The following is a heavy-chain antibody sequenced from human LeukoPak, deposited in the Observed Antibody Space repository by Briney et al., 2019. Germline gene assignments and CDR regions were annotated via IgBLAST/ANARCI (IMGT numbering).Heavy chain of an antibody. CDR2: ISGSGGST. D-gene: IGHD1/OR15-1a*01. CDR1: GFTFSSYA. V-gene: IGHV3-23*01. J-gene: IGHJ4*02. CDR3: AKGFLGNIDY. Sequence: GGSLRLSCVTSGFTFSSYAMSWVRQAPGKGLEWVSAISGSGGSTYYADSVKGRFTISRDNSKNTLYLQMNSLRAEDTAVYYCAKGFLGNIDYWGQGTLVTVSS.